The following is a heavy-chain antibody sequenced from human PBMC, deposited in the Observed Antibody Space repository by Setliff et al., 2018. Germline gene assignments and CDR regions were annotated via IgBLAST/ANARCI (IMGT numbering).Heavy chain of an antibody. V-gene: IGHV3-74*01. Sequence: GGSLRLSCAASGFSFSNYWMHWVRQAPGKGLVWVSRINSDGSSTNYADSVKGQFTVSRDNAKNTLYLQMNGLRAEDSALYYCAKDPNGDFFGAFDTWGQGALVTVSS. J-gene: IGHJ5*02. CDR2: INSDGSST. D-gene: IGHD4-17*01. CDR3: AKDPNGDFFGAFDT. CDR1: GFSFSNYW.